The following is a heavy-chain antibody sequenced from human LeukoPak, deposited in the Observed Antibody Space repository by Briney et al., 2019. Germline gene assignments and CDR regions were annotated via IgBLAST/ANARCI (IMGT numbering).Heavy chain of an antibody. Sequence: SETLSLTCTVSGGSISSYYWSWIRQPPGKGLEWIGYIYYSGSTNYNPSLKSRVAISVDTSKNQFSLKLSSVTAADTAVYYCARLYSSSWDYYFDYWGQGTLVTVSS. CDR2: IYYSGST. D-gene: IGHD6-13*01. CDR1: GGSISSYY. CDR3: ARLYSSSWDYYFDY. J-gene: IGHJ4*02. V-gene: IGHV4-59*08.